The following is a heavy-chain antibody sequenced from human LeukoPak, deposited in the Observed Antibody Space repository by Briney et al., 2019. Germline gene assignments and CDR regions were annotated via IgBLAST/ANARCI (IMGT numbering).Heavy chain of an antibody. J-gene: IGHJ4*02. D-gene: IGHD5-18*01. V-gene: IGHV4-39*01. CDR1: GGSINRDSYY. CDR3: WTSSRYGFDY. CDR2: IYYTGST. Sequence: PSETLSLTCTVSGGSINRDSYYWGWIRQPPGKGLEWIGSIYYTGSTYYNPSLKSRVTISVDMSKNQFSLKLSSATAADTAVYYCWTSSRYGFDYWGQGTLVTVSS.